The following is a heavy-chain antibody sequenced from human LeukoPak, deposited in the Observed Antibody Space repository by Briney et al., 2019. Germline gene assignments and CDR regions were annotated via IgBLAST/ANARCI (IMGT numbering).Heavy chain of an antibody. CDR3: ARHNSRAIFYDTGDGFDY. J-gene: IGHJ4*02. CDR1: GGSINSRYDY. V-gene: IGHV4-39*01. D-gene: IGHD2/OR15-2a*01. Sequence: PSETLSLTCTVSGGSINSRYDYWGWIRQPRGKGLEWIGAIYYSGSTYYNPSLKSRVTICVDTSKNQFSLKLSSVKAADTAMYYCARHNSRAIFYDTGDGFDYWGQGTLATVSP. CDR2: IYYSGST.